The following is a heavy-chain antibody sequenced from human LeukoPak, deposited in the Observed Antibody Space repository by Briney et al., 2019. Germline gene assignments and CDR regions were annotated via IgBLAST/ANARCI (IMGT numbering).Heavy chain of an antibody. CDR2: INHSGST. CDR1: GGSFSGYY. J-gene: IGHJ4*02. V-gene: IGHV4-34*01. CDR3: ARDHSSSWYGSWLY. D-gene: IGHD6-13*01. Sequence: SETLSLTCAVYGGSFSGYYWSWIRQPPGKGLEWIGEINHSGSTNYNPSLKSRVTISVDTSKNQFSLKLSSVTAADTAVYYCARDHSSSWYGSWLYWGQGTLVTVSS.